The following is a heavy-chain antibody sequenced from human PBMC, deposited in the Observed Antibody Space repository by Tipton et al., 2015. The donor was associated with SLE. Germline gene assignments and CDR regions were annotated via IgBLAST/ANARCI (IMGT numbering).Heavy chain of an antibody. V-gene: IGHV3-30*04. J-gene: IGHJ4*02. Sequence: SLRLSCAASGFTFSSYAMHWVRQAPGKGLEGVGAISYDGSNKYYADSVKGRFTISRDNSKNTLYLQMNSLRAEDTAVYYCARDLAIFGVVPASVDYWGQGTLVTVSS. CDR1: GFTFSSYA. D-gene: IGHD3-3*01. CDR2: ISYDGSNK. CDR3: ARDLAIFGVVPASVDY.